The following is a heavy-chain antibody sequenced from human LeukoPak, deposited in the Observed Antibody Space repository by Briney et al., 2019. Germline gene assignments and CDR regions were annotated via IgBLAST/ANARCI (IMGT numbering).Heavy chain of an antibody. D-gene: IGHD3-22*01. CDR2: IYPGDSGT. Sequence: GESLKISCKGFGYSFTSYWIGWVRQMPGKGLEWMGIIYPGDSGTRYSPSFQGQVTISADKSISTAYLQWSSLKASDTAMYYCAVVPRSYYYDSSGYYSLFDYWGQGTLVTVSS. CDR3: AVVPRSYYYDSSGYYSLFDY. CDR1: GYSFTSYW. J-gene: IGHJ4*02. V-gene: IGHV5-51*01.